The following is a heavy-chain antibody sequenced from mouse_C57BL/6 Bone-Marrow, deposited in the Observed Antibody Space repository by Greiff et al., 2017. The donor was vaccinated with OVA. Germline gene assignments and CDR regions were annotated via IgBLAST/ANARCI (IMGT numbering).Heavy chain of an antibody. D-gene: IGHD2-1*01. CDR3: VYYRYFDV. J-gene: IGHJ1*03. CDR2: IDPSDSDN. Sequence: QVQLQPPGAELVRPGSSVKLSCKASGYTFTSSWMHWVKQRPIQGLEWIGNIDPSDSDNHYNQKFKDKATLTVDKSSSTAYMQLRSLTSEDSAVYYCVYYRYFDVWGTGTTVTVSS. V-gene: IGHV1-52*01. CDR1: GYTFTSSW.